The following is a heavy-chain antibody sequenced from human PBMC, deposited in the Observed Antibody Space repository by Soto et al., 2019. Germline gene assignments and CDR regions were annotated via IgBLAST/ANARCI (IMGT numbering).Heavy chain of an antibody. CDR3: ARDILTGYYRNRGEDGMDV. V-gene: IGHV3-30-3*01. Sequence: PGGSLRLCCAASGFTFSSYAMHWVRQAPGKGLEWVAVISYDGSNKYYADSVKGRFTISRDNSKNTLYLQMNSLRAEDTAVYYCARDILTGYYRNRGEDGMDVWGQGTTVTVSS. CDR2: ISYDGSNK. CDR1: GFTFSSYA. D-gene: IGHD3-9*01. J-gene: IGHJ6*02.